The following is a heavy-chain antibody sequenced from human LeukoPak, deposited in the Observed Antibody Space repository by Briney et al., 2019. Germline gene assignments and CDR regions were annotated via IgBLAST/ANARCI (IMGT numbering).Heavy chain of an antibody. CDR3: AIISSGIDAFDI. J-gene: IGHJ3*02. D-gene: IGHD3-22*01. Sequence: SETLSLTCTVSGRSISSSSYYWGWIRQPPGKGLEWFGSIYYSGSTSYNPALKSRVTISVDTSKNQFSLKLSSVTAADTAVYYCAIISSGIDAFDIWGQGTMVTVS. CDR2: IYYSGST. CDR1: GRSISSSSYY. V-gene: IGHV4-39*01.